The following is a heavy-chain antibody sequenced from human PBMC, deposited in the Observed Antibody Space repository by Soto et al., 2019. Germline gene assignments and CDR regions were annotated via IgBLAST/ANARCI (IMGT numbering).Heavy chain of an antibody. CDR3: ATSRFGELRVPFDY. CDR2: ISSSSSTI. Sequence: GGSLKLSCAPSRFTFSNYSMNLFRQASGKGLEWVSCISSSSSTIYYADSVKGRFTISRDNAKNSLYLQVNSLSDEDTAVYYCATSRFGELRVPFDYWGQGTLVTVSS. CDR1: RFTFSNYS. V-gene: IGHV3-48*02. J-gene: IGHJ4*02. D-gene: IGHD3-10*01.